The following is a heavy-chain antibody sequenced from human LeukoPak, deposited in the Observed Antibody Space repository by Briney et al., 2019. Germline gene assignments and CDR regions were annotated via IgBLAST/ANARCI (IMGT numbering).Heavy chain of an antibody. D-gene: IGHD4-23*01. CDR2: ITPIFGTA. Sequence: VASVKVSCKASGGTFSSYAISWVRQAPGQGLEWMGGITPIFGTANYAQKFQGRVTITADESTSTAYMELSSLRSEDTAVYYCASWGTRGGNLDSYFDYWGQGTLVTVSS. J-gene: IGHJ4*02. V-gene: IGHV1-69*13. CDR3: ASWGTRGGNLDSYFDY. CDR1: GGTFSSYA.